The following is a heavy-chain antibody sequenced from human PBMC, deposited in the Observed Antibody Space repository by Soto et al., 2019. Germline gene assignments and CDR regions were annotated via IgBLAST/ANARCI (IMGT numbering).Heavy chain of an antibody. CDR2: ISNDGSNK. V-gene: IGHV3-30*03. J-gene: IGHJ6*02. D-gene: IGHD3-3*01. CDR3: ARDSEFGVVINYYYYGMDV. Sequence: GGSLRLSCIASGFIFHNYIMHWVRQSPGKGLERVAAISNDGSNKFYADSVKGRFTISRDNAKNSLYLQMNSLRAEDTAVYYCARDSEFGVVINYYYYGMDVWGQGTTVTVSS. CDR1: GFIFHNYI.